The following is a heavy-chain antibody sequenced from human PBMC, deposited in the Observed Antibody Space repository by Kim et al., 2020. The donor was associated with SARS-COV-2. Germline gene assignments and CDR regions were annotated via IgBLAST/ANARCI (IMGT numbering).Heavy chain of an antibody. CDR3: VRALGDPPRVDF. Sequence: GGSLRLSCAASGFTFSDYYMTWIRQAPGKGLEWVSYISSSAYTTHYADSVKGRFTISRDNAKNSMYLQMNSLRAEDTALYYCVRALGDPPRVDFWGRGT. J-gene: IGHJ4*02. V-gene: IGHV3-11*01. D-gene: IGHD1-26*01. CDR1: GFTFSDYY. CDR2: ISSSAYTT.